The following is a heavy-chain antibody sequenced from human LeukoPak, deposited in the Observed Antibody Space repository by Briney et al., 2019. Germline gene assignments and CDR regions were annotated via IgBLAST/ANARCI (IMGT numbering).Heavy chain of an antibody. D-gene: IGHD3-9*01. J-gene: IGHJ4*02. CDR3: ARGGGVGYDILTGYYTPLYYFDY. CDR2: ISSSGSTI. Sequence: PGGSLRLSCAASGFTFNDYYMSWIRQAPGKGLEWVSYISSSGSTIYYADSVKGRFTISRDNAKNSLYLQMNSLRAEDTAVYYCARGGGVGYDILTGYYTPLYYFDYWGQGTLVTVSS. V-gene: IGHV3-11*04. CDR1: GFTFNDYY.